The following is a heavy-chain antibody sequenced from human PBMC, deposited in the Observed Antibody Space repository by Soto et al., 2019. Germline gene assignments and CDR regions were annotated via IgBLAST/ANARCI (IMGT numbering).Heavy chain of an antibody. J-gene: IGHJ4*02. CDR2: IYYSGST. CDR1: GYSISSGGYY. Sequence: PSETLSLTCAVSGYSISSGGYYWSWIRQHPGKGLEWIGYIYYSGSTYYNPSLKSRVTISVDTSKNQFSLKLSSVTAADTAVYYCARGTYYYDSSGDPIDYWGQGTLVTVSS. D-gene: IGHD3-22*01. CDR3: ARGTYYYDSSGDPIDY. V-gene: IGHV4-31*11.